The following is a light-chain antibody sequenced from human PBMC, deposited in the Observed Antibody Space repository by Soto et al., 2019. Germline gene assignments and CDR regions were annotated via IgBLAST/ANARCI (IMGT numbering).Light chain of an antibody. V-gene: IGKV1-39*01. CDR2: SAS. CDR1: QSISKN. CDR3: QQYYNYPWT. J-gene: IGKJ1*01. Sequence: DIPMTQSPASLSASVGDRVTITCRASQSISKNLNWYQHKVGKAPQLLIYSASDSQAGVPSRFSGSGSGTDFTLIISGLQPEDFATYYCQQYYNYPWTFGQGTKVEIK.